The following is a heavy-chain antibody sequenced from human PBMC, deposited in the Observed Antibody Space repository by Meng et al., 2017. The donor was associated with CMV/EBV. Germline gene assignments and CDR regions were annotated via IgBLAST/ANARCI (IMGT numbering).Heavy chain of an antibody. CDR1: GYTLPGYY. D-gene: IGHD1-7*01. CDR3: ATYIGNYINWYFDL. V-gene: IGHV1-2*02. J-gene: IGHJ2*01. CDR2: INPNSGGT. Sequence: GPVGEAGAEVKKPGGPVKVFCKASGYTLPGYYMHWVRQAPGQGLEWMGWINPNSGGTNYAQKFQGRVTMTRDTSISTAYMELSRLRSDDTAVYYCATYIGNYINWYFDLWGRGTLVTVSS.